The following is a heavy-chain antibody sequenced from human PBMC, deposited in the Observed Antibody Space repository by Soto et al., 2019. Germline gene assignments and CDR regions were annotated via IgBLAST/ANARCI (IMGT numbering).Heavy chain of an antibody. CDR3: ARAPLPRGSGSYYPH. CDR2: IYSGGST. CDR1: GFTVSSNY. Sequence: GGSLRLSCAASGFTVSSNYMSWVRQAPGKGLEWVSVIYSGGSTYYADSVKGRFTISRDNSKNTLYLQMNSLRAEDTAVYYCARAPLPRGSGSYYPHWGQGTLVTVSS. J-gene: IGHJ4*02. V-gene: IGHV3-53*01. D-gene: IGHD1-26*01.